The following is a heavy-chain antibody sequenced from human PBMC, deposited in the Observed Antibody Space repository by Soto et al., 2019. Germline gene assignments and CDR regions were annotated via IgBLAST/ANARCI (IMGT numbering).Heavy chain of an antibody. CDR1: GGTFSSYA. CDR3: ARHSISIAAAVDYYYYGMDV. CDR2: IIPIFGTA. V-gene: IGHV1-69*06. Sequence: SVKVSCKASGGTFSSYAISWVRQAPGQGLEWMGGIIPIFGTANYSPSFQGHVTISADKSISTAYLQWSSLKASDTAMYYCARHSISIAAAVDYYYYGMDVWGQGTTVTVSS. J-gene: IGHJ6*02. D-gene: IGHD6-13*01.